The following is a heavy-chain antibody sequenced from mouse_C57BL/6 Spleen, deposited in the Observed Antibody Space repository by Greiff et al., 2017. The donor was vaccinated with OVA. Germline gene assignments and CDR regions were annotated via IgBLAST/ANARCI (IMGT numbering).Heavy chain of an antibody. Sequence: ESGPGLVKPSQSLSLTCSVTGYSITSGYYWNWIRQFPGNKLEWMGYISYDGSNNYNPSLKNRISITRDTSKNQFFLKLNSVTTEDTATYYCARNYRGYYFDYWGQGTTLTVSS. J-gene: IGHJ2*01. V-gene: IGHV3-6*01. D-gene: IGHD2-1*01. CDR2: ISYDGSN. CDR1: GYSITSGYY. CDR3: ARNYRGYYFDY.